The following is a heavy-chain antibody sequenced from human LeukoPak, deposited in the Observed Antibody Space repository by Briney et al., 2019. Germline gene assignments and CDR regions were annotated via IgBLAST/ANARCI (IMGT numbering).Heavy chain of an antibody. D-gene: IGHD4-17*01. CDR3: ALADYGDSWY. V-gene: IGHV1-2*06. CDR1: GYTFTGYY. CDR2: INPNSGGT. Sequence: ASVKVSCKASGYTFTGYYLHWVRQAPGQGLEWMGRINPNSGGTNYAQKFQGRVTMTRDTSITTAYMELSRLRSDDTAVYYCALADYGDSWYWGHGTLVTVSS. J-gene: IGHJ4*01.